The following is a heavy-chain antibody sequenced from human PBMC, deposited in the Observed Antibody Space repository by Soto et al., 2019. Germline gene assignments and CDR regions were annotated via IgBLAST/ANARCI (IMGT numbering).Heavy chain of an antibody. V-gene: IGHV3-23*01. D-gene: IGHD3-3*01. J-gene: IGHJ6*02. CDR3: AKGQDFWTTYSYYYGMYV. CDR2: ISSSGGST. CDR1: GFSFSKYA. Sequence: GGSLRLSCAASGFSFSKYAMNWVRQAPGKGLEWVSGISSSGGSTAYGDSVKGRFTISRDNSKNTLYLQMNSLRADDAAVYFCAKGQDFWTTYSYYYGMYVLGQGTPVTVSS.